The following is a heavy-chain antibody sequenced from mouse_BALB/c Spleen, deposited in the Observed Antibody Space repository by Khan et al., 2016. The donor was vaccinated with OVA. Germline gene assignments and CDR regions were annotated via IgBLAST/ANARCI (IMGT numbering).Heavy chain of an antibody. J-gene: IGHJ3*01. CDR1: GYTFTNYM. CDR2: INPSTDYA. Sequence: QVQLQQSGAELARPGASVKMSYKTSGYTFTNYMMHWVKQRPGQGLEWIGYINPSTDYANYNQKFKDKATLTADKSSSTAYMQLSSLTSEDSAVYYCASYYRYPAWFAYWGQGTLVTVSA. CDR3: ASYYRYPAWFAY. D-gene: IGHD2-14*01. V-gene: IGHV1-4*01.